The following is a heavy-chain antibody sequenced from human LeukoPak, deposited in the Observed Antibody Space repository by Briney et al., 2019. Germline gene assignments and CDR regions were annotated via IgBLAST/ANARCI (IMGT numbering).Heavy chain of an antibody. V-gene: IGHV4-61*01. J-gene: IGHJ6*02. D-gene: IGHD3-3*01. CDR2: IYYSGST. Sequence: SETLSLTCTVSGASVSSGSYYWGWIPQPPGKGLEWMGYIYYSGSTNYNPSLKSRVTIPVAASKNQFSLKLSSVTAADTAVYYCARGPVQGYYDFWSGYYPHYYYGMDVWGQGTTVTVSS. CDR1: GASVSSGSYY. CDR3: ARGPVQGYYDFWSGYYPHYYYGMDV.